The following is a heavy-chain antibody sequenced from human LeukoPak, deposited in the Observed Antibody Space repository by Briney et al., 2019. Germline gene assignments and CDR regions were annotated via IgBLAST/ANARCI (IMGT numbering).Heavy chain of an antibody. J-gene: IGHJ3*02. Sequence: SDTLSLTCAVYGGSFSGYYWSWIRQPPGKGLEWIGEINHSGSTNYNPSLKSRVTISVDTSKNQFSLKLSSVTAADTAVYYCARVGNLDAFDIWGQGTMVTVSS. CDR3: ARVGNLDAFDI. D-gene: IGHD4-23*01. CDR2: INHSGST. CDR1: GGSFSGYY. V-gene: IGHV4-34*01.